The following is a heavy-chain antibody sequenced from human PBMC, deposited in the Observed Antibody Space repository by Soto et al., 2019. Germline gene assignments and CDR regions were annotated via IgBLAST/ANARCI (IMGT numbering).Heavy chain of an antibody. CDR3: AKSYYDSSGYYYYYYGMDV. CDR1: GFTFSSYA. CDR2: ISGSGGST. V-gene: IGHV3-23*01. Sequence: GGSLRLSCAASGFTFSSYAMSWVRQAPGKGLEWVSAISGSGGSTYYADSVKGRFTISRDNSKNTLYLQMNSLRAEDTAVYYCAKSYYDSSGYYYYYYGMDVWGQGTTVTVSS. D-gene: IGHD3-22*01. J-gene: IGHJ6*02.